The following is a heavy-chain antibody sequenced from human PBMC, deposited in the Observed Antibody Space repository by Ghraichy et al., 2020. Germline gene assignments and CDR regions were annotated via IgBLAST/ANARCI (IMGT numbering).Heavy chain of an antibody. D-gene: IGHD2-21*02. CDR1: GYTFTSYG. Sequence: ASVKVSCKASGYTFTSYGISWVRQAPGQGLEWMGWISAYNGNTNYAQKLQGRVTMTTDTSTSTAYMELRSLRSDDTAVYYCVREGWIGAYCGGDCYPLPAFDIWGQGTMVTVSS. V-gene: IGHV1-18*04. CDR3: VREGWIGAYCGGDCYPLPAFDI. CDR2: ISAYNGNT. J-gene: IGHJ3*02.